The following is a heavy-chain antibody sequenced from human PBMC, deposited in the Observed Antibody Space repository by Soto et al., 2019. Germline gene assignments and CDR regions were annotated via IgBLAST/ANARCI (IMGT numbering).Heavy chain of an antibody. J-gene: IGHJ4*02. CDR3: ARDYDSSGYPRYYFDY. CDR1: GFTFSSYG. D-gene: IGHD3-22*01. CDR2: IWYDGSNK. Sequence: PGGSLRLSCAASGFTFSSYGMHWVRQAPGKGLEWVAVIWYDGSNKYYADSVKGRFTISRDNSKNTLYLQMNSLRAEDTAVYYCARDYDSSGYPRYYFDYWGQGTLVNVS. V-gene: IGHV3-33*01.